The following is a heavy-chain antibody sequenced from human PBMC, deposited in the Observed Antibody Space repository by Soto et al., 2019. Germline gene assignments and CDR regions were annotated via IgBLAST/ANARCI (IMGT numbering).Heavy chain of an antibody. D-gene: IGHD3-3*01. CDR2: ISNYNNYI. J-gene: IGHJ5*02. Sequence: VQLVDSGGGLVKAGGSLRLSCAASGFTFSTYSMSWVRQAPGKGLEWVSSISNYNNYIYYADSVKGRFTISRDNAKNSLYLQMNSLRAEDTAVYYCAREAVVGVVAGWFDPWGQGTLVIVSS. CDR3: AREAVVGVVAGWFDP. CDR1: GFTFSTYS. V-gene: IGHV3-21*01.